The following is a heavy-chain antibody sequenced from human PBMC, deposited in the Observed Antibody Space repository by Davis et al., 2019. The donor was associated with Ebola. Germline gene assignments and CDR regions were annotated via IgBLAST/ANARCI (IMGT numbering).Heavy chain of an antibody. Sequence: MPSETLSLTCAVYGGSFSGYYWSWIRQPPGKGLEWIGEINHSGSTNYNPSLKSRVTISVDTSKNQFSLKLSSVTAADTAVYYCARNRAYYYDSSGYRRDYYFDYWGQGTLVTVSS. CDR1: GGSFSGYY. CDR3: ARNRAYYYDSSGYRRDYYFDY. J-gene: IGHJ4*02. CDR2: INHSGST. V-gene: IGHV4-34*01. D-gene: IGHD3-22*01.